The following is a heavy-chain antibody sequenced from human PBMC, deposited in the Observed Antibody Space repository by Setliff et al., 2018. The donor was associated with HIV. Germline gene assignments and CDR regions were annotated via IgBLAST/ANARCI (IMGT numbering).Heavy chain of an antibody. CDR1: GFTFSGYW. J-gene: IGHJ6*03. V-gene: IGHV3-7*03. CDR2: IKEDGSEK. Sequence: GSLRLSCTASGFTFSGYWMSWVRQAPGKGLEWVANIKEDGSEKYYVDSVKGRFTISRDNAKNSLYLQMNRLRPEDTAVYYCGGGGDYSSYYMDVWGKGTTVTVSS. D-gene: IGHD3-16*01. CDR3: GGGGDYSSYYMDV.